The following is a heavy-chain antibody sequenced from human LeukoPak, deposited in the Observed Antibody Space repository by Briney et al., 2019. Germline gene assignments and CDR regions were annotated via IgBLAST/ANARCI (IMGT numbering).Heavy chain of an antibody. J-gene: IGHJ3*01. Sequence: ASVKVSCKASGYTLTKNHLYWVRQAPGQGLEWMGWIDPKSSGTNFAQNFQGRLTMTRDTSINTAYMELTRLTSDDTTVYYCARELGINAFDVWGQGTMVTVSS. CDR3: ARELGINAFDV. D-gene: IGHD7-27*01. V-gene: IGHV1-2*02. CDR1: GYTLTKNH. CDR2: IDPKSSGT.